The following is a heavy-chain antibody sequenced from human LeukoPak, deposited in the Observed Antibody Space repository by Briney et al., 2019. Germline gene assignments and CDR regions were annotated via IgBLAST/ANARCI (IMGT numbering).Heavy chain of an antibody. CDR2: ISSSSSYI. V-gene: IGHV3-21*01. Sequence: GSLRLSCAASGFTFSSYSMNWVRQAPGKGLEWVSSISSSSSYIYYADSVKGRFTISRDNAKNSLYLQMNSLRAEDTAVYYCARDGSDILTGYYSGFDYWGQGTLVTVSS. CDR1: GFTFSSYS. J-gene: IGHJ4*02. CDR3: ARDGSDILTGYYSGFDY. D-gene: IGHD3-9*01.